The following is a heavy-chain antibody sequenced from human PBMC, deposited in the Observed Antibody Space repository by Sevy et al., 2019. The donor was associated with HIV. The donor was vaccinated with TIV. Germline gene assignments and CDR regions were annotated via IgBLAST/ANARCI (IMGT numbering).Heavy chain of an antibody. CDR1: GFTFGDYA. Sequence: GGSLRLSCTASGFTFGDYAMNWFRQAPGKGLEWVGFIRTKAYGGTTEYAASVKGRFTISRDDSKSIAYLQMNSLKTEDTAVYYCTRGIYTYVPFDYWGQGTLVTVSS. CDR3: TRGIYTYVPFDY. J-gene: IGHJ4*02. CDR2: IRTKAYGGTT. D-gene: IGHD3-10*02. V-gene: IGHV3-49*03.